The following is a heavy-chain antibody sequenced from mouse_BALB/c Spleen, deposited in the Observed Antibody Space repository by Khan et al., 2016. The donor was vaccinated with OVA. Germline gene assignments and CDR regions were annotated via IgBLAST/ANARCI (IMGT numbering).Heavy chain of an antibody. D-gene: IGHD2-1*01. CDR3: TRRVLDGIFAY. J-gene: IGHJ3*01. V-gene: IGHV1-7*01. CDR1: GYTFTTYW. Sequence: QVQLQQSGAELAKPGASVKMSCKASGYTFTTYWMHWIKQRPGQGLEWIGYINPSTSYTEYSQKFKDKATLTADKYSSTAYMQLSSLTSEDSAIYYCTRRVLDGIFAYWGQGTLVTVST. CDR2: INPSTSYT.